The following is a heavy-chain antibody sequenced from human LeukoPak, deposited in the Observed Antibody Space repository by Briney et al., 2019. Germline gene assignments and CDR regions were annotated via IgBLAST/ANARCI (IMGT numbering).Heavy chain of an antibody. CDR1: GGSISTFY. CDR3: ARDLGGQQLEADY. CDR2: IYYSGST. D-gene: IGHD6-13*01. V-gene: IGHV4-59*12. J-gene: IGHJ4*02. Sequence: PSETLSLTCTVSGGSISTFYWNWIRQPPGKGLEWIGHIYYSGSTNFNPSLKSRVTISVDTSKNQFSLKLSSVTAADTAVYYCARDLGGQQLEADYWGQGTLVTVSS.